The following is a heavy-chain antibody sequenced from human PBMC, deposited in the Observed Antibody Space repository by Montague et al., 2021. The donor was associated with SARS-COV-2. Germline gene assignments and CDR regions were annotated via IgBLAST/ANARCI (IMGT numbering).Heavy chain of an antibody. D-gene: IGHD3-16*02. Sequence: SLRLSCAASGFTCSSSGMHWVRQAPGKGLEWVAVIWYDGSNKYYADSVKGRLTISRDNSKNTLYMKMNSLRAEDTAVYYCAKPFYDYIWGSYRQTGYFDYWGQGTLVTVSS. J-gene: IGHJ4*02. V-gene: IGHV3-33*06. CDR1: GFTCSSSG. CDR2: IWYDGSNK. CDR3: AKPFYDYIWGSYRQTGYFDY.